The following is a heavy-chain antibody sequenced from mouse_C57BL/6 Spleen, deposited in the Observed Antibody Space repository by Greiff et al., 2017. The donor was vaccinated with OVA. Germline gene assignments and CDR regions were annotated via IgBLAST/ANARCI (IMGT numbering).Heavy chain of an antibody. Sequence: QVQLQQPGAELVKPGASVKLSCKASGYTFTSYWMQWVKQRPGQGLEWIGEIDPSDSYTNYNQKFKGKATLTVDTSSSTAYMQLSSLTSEDSAVYYCARVLAQATNFDYWGQGTTLTVSS. CDR2: IDPSDSYT. V-gene: IGHV1-50*01. D-gene: IGHD3-2*02. J-gene: IGHJ2*01. CDR1: GYTFTSYW. CDR3: ARVLAQATNFDY.